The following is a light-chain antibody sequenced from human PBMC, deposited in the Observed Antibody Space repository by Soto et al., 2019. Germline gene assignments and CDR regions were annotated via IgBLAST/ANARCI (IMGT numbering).Light chain of an antibody. CDR2: KIS. CDR3: MQATHWPYT. V-gene: IGKV2-30*02. CDR1: QSLEH. Sequence: DVLMTQSPLSLPVTLGQPASISCRSSQSLEHLIWFQQRPGQSPRRLIYKISTRDSGVPDRFSGSGSDSDFTLRISRVEAEDVGVYYCMQATHWPYTFGQGTKLEIK. J-gene: IGKJ2*01.